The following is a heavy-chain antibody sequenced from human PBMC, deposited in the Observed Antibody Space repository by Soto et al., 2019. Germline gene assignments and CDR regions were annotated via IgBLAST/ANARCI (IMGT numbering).Heavy chain of an antibody. CDR1: AFTFSTYE. J-gene: IGHJ6*02. CDR2: ITGGRASK. CDR3: ARGGSLYYYYGIEV. Sequence: GGSLTLSCAASAFTFSTYEMNWARQAPGKGLEWVSYITGGRASKYYADSVKGRFTLSRDSSKNTLYLQMNSLRAEDTAVYSCARGGSLYYYYGIEVWGQGTTVTVSS. D-gene: IGHD3-16*01. V-gene: IGHV3-48*03.